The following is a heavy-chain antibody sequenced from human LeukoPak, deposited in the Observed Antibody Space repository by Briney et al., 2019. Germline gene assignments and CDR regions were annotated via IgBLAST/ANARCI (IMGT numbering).Heavy chain of an antibody. V-gene: IGHV3-33*01. CDR3: AGAESYGWFNY. CDR2: IWHDGYNE. Sequence: GRSLRLSCAASGINVIGYGMHWVRQAPGKGLEWVADIWHDGYNEHYADSVKGRFSVSRDNPKNTVYLEMTSLRDDDTAAYFCAGAESYGWFNYWGQGSMVTVSS. J-gene: IGHJ4*02. D-gene: IGHD3-10*01. CDR1: GINVIGYG.